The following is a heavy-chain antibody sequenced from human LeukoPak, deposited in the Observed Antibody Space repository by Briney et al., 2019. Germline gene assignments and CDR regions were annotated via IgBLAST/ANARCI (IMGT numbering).Heavy chain of an antibody. CDR1: GYTFTTNY. V-gene: IGHV1-46*01. J-gene: IGHJ6*03. CDR3: ARGPPSYYYMDV. CDR2: INPSGGNT. Sequence: ASVKVSCKASGYTFTTNYIHWVRQAPGQGLEWMGTINPSGGNTGYAQKFQGRVTMTRDMSTSTVYMELSSLRSEDTAVYYCARGPPSYYYMDVWGEGTTVTVSS.